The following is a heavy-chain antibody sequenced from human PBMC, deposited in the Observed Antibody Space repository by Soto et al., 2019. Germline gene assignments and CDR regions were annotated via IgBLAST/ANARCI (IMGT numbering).Heavy chain of an antibody. CDR2: INHSGST. CDR1: GGSFSGYY. V-gene: IGHV4-34*01. D-gene: IGHD6-19*01. J-gene: IGHJ6*02. Sequence: KTSETLSLTCAVYGGSFSGYYWSWIRQPPGKGLEWIGEINHSGSTNYNPSLKSRVTISVDTSKNQFSLKLSSVTAADTASLVGGQWLVLGYYYYYGMDVWGQGTTVTVSS. CDR3: GQWLVLGYYYYYGMDV.